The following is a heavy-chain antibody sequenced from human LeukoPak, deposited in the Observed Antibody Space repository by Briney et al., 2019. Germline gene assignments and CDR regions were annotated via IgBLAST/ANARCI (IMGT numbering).Heavy chain of an antibody. J-gene: IGHJ5*02. CDR2: INHSGST. CDR1: GVSFSGYY. D-gene: IGHD4-17*01. V-gene: IGHV4-34*01. CDR3: ARKQYGDYAPFDP. Sequence: PSETLSLTCAVYGVSFSGYYWSWVRQPPGKGLEWIGEINHSGSTNYNPSLKSRVTISVDTSKNQFSLKLSSVTAADTAVYYCARKQYGDYAPFDPWGQGTLVTVSS.